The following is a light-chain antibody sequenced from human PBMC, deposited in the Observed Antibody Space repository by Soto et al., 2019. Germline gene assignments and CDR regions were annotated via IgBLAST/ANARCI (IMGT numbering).Light chain of an antibody. CDR1: STDFVGYNR. J-gene: IGLJ1*01. CDR3: SSYTSSRIYV. Sequence: QSVLTQPPSVSGSPGQSVTISCTGTSTDFVGYNRVSWYQQPPGTAPKLMIYEVSKRPSGVPDRFPGSKSGNTASLTISGLQPEDEADYYCSSYTSSRIYVFGTGTKV. CDR2: EVS. V-gene: IGLV2-18*02.